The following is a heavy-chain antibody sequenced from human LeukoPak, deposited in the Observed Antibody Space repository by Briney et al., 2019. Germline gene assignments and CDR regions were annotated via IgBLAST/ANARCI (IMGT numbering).Heavy chain of an antibody. CDR1: GFTFSKFA. Sequence: GSLRLSCAAAGFTFSKFAMSWVRQAPGKGLEWIGEINHSGSTNYNPSLKSRVTISVDTSNNQFSLKLSSVTAADTAVYYCARRPLRTRQQWLVGSSPYNSWFDPWGQGTLVTVSS. CDR3: ARRPLRTRQQWLVGSSPYNSWFDP. J-gene: IGHJ5*02. CDR2: INHSGST. V-gene: IGHV4-34*01. D-gene: IGHD6-19*01.